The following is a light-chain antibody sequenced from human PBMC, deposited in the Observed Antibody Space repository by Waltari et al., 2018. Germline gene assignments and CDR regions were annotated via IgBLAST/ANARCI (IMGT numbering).Light chain of an antibody. V-gene: IGLV1-40*01. Sequence: QSVLTQPPSVSGAPGQRVTISCTGSSSNIGAGYDVHWYQQLPGTAPKLLIYGNSNRPSGVPDLFSGSKSGTSASLAITGLEAEDEADYYCQSYDSSHWVFGGGTKLTVL. CDR1: SSNIGAGYD. J-gene: IGLJ3*02. CDR3: QSYDSSHWV. CDR2: GNS.